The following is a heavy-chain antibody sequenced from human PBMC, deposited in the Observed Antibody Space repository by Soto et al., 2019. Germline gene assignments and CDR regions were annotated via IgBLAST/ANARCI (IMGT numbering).Heavy chain of an antibody. CDR2: IYYSGST. Sequence: QVQLQESGPGLVKPSETLSLTCTVSGGSISSYYWSWIRQPPGKGLEWTGYIYYSGSTNYNPSLKSRVTISVDTSKNQFSLKLSSVTAADTAVYYCARCSSSWWTDYWGQGTLVTVSS. CDR1: GGSISSYY. D-gene: IGHD6-13*01. CDR3: ARCSSSWWTDY. V-gene: IGHV4-59*01. J-gene: IGHJ4*02.